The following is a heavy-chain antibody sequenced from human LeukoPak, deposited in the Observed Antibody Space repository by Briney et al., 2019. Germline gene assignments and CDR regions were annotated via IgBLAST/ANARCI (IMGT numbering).Heavy chain of an antibody. V-gene: IGHV3-23*01. J-gene: IGHJ6*02. D-gene: IGHD5-18*01. CDR1: GFTFNSYA. Sequence: GGSLRLSCAASGFTFNSYAMSWVRQAPGKGLEWVSAISGSGGSTYYADSVKGRFTISRDNSKNTLYLQMNSLRAEDTAVYYCAKDGLHSYGDGYYGMDVWGQGTTVTVSS. CDR3: AKDGLHSYGDGYYGMDV. CDR2: ISGSGGST.